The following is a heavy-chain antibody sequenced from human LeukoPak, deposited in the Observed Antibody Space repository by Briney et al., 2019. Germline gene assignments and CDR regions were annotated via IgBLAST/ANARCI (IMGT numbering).Heavy chain of an antibody. CDR3: ARDRWSCSGGSCYSVTRLVGGPDYYYYMDV. Sequence: PGGSLRLSCAASGFTFSSYWMSWVRQAPGKGLEWVANIKQDGSEKYYVDSVKGRFTISRDNAKNSLYLQMNSLRAEDTAVYYCARDRWSCSGGSCYSVTRLVGGPDYYYYMDVWGKGTTVTISS. D-gene: IGHD2-15*01. V-gene: IGHV3-7*01. J-gene: IGHJ6*03. CDR2: IKQDGSEK. CDR1: GFTFSSYW.